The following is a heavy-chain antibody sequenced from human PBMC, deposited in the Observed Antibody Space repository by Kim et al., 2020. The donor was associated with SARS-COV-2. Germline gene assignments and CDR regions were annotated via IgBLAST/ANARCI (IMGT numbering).Heavy chain of an antibody. CDR2: ISYDGSEK. D-gene: IGHD3-22*01. CDR1: RSPFSRHG. Sequence: GGSLRLSCAVSRSPFSRHGMHWVRQAPGKGLEWVAVISYDGSEKDYPDSVKGRFTVSKDNSNNVLYLQMDSLRAEDTAVYYCARWAGTRDSGYFLAYWG. V-gene: IGHV3-33*05. J-gene: IGHJ4*01. CDR3: ARWAGTRDSGYFLAY.